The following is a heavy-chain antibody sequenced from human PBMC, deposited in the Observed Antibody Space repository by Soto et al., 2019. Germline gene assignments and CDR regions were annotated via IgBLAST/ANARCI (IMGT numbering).Heavy chain of an antibody. D-gene: IGHD6-13*01. CDR1: GGSISSSSYY. V-gene: IGHV4-39*01. Sequence: SETLSLTCTVSGGSISSSSYYWGWIRQPPGKGLEWIGSIYYSGSTYYNPSLKSRVTISVDTSKNQFSLKLSSVTAADTAVYYCARCGLIAAAAYFDYWGQGTLVTVSS. CDR3: ARCGLIAAAAYFDY. CDR2: IYYSGST. J-gene: IGHJ4*02.